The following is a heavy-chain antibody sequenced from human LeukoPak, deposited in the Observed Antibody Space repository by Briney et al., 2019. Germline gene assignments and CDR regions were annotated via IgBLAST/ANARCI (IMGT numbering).Heavy chain of an antibody. CDR3: AKVRDYGDYVRNYFDY. D-gene: IGHD4-17*01. CDR2: ISYDGSNK. J-gene: IGHJ4*02. CDR1: GFTFSSYA. Sequence: GGSLRLSCAASGFTFSSYAMHWVRQAPGKGLEWVAVISYDGSNKYYADSVKGRFTISRDNSKNTLYLQMNSLRAEDTAVYYCAKVRDYGDYVRNYFDYWGQGTLVTVSS. V-gene: IGHV3-30*04.